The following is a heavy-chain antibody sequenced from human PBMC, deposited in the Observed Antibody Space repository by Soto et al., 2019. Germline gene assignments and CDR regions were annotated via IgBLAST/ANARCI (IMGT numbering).Heavy chain of an antibody. J-gene: IGHJ6*02. CDR1: GGSISSGDYY. CDR2: IYYSGST. D-gene: IGHD2-8*01. CDR3: ARAIVLMVYAPVGYGMDV. V-gene: IGHV4-30-4*01. Sequence: SETLSLTCTVSGGSISSGDYYWSWIRQPPGKGLEWIGYIYYSGSTYYNPSLKSRVTISVDTSKNQFSLKLSSVTAADTAVYYCARAIVLMVYAPVGYGMDVWGQGTTVTVSS.